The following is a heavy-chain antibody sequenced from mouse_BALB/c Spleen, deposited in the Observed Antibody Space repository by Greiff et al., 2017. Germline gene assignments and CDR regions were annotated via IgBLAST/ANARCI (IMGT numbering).Heavy chain of an antibody. D-gene: IGHD2-3*01. CDR1: GFSLTSYG. CDR2: IWAGGST. Sequence: VKLVESGPGLVAPSQSLSITCTVSGFSLTSYGVHWVRQPPGKGLEWLGVIWAGGSTNYNSALMSRLSISKDNSKSQVFLKMNSLQTDDTAMYYCARDNYDGLAWFAYWGQGTLVTVSA. J-gene: IGHJ3*01. CDR3: ARDNYDGLAWFAY. V-gene: IGHV2-9*02.